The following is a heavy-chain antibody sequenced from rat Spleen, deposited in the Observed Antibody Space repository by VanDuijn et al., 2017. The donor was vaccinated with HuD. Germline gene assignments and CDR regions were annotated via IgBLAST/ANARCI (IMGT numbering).Heavy chain of an antibody. CDR2: ISFGGST. Sequence: EEQLVESGGGLVQPGRSMKLSCAASGFTFSNYHMAWVRQAPTKGLEWVATISFGGSTYYRDSVKGRFTISRDNAKSTLYLQMDSLRSEDTATYYCVREGGGLSWGQGVMVTVSS. CDR1: GFTFSNYH. D-gene: IGHD1-11*01. V-gene: IGHV5-25*01. J-gene: IGHJ2*01. CDR3: VREGGGLS.